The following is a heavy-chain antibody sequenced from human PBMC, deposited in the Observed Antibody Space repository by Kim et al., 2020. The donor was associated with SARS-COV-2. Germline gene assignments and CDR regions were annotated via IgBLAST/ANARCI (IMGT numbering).Heavy chain of an antibody. CDR3: ARDIAVAPRTFDI. J-gene: IGHJ3*02. V-gene: IGHV4-4*02. Sequence: SETLSLTCAVSGGSISSSNWWSWVRQPPGKGLEWIGEIYHSGSTNYNPSLKSRVTISVDKSKNQFSLKLSSVTAADTAVYYCARDIAVAPRTFDIWGRGTMVTVSS. CDR1: GGSISSSNW. CDR2: IYHSGST. D-gene: IGHD6-19*01.